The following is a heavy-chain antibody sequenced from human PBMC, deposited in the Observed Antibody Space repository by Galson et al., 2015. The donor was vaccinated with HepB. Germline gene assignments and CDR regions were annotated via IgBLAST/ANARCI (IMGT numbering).Heavy chain of an antibody. D-gene: IGHD3-16*01. CDR3: AKGDVWGSAARNYGMDV. CDR2: IGTTRSNI. CDR1: GFTFSTYS. Sequence: SLRLSCAASGFTFSTYSMNWVRQAPGKGLEWVSCIGTTRSNIYYADSVKGRFTISRDNAKKMLSLRTNSLRAEDTAVYYCAKGDVWGSAARNYGMDVWGQGTTVTVSS. J-gene: IGHJ6*02. V-gene: IGHV3-21*04.